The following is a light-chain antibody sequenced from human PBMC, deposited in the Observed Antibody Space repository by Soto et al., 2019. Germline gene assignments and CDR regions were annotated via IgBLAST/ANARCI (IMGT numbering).Light chain of an antibody. J-gene: IGLJ2*01. Sequence: QSALTQPASVSGSPGQSITISCTGTISDVGGYNYVSWYQQHPGKAPKLMIYDVSNRPSGVSNRFSGSKSGNTASLTISGLQAEDEAAYYCSSYTSSSPLVFGGGTKLTVL. CDR1: ISDVGGYNY. CDR2: DVS. CDR3: SSYTSSSPLV. V-gene: IGLV2-14*01.